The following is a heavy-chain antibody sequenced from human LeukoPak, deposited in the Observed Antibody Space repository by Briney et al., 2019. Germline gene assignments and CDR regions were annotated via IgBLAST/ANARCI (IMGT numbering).Heavy chain of an antibody. J-gene: IGHJ4*02. Sequence: ASVKVSCKASGYTFTSYGIGWVRQAPGQGLEWRGWISAYNGNTNYAQKLQGRVTMTTDTSTSTGYMELRSLRSDVTAVYYCARLLRIVGATTITGFDYWGQGTLVTVSS. V-gene: IGHV1-18*01. CDR2: ISAYNGNT. CDR1: GYTFTSYG. CDR3: ARLLRIVGATTITGFDY. D-gene: IGHD1-26*01.